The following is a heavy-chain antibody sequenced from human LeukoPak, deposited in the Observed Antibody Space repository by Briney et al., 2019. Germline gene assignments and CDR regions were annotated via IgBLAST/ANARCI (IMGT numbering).Heavy chain of an antibody. V-gene: IGHV1-2*02. Sequence: GASVTVSCTPSGFSFTAYYMHWVRQAPGHGLEWMRGINPNSGGTNYAQKFQGRVTMTRDTSITTAYMELSRLRSDDTAVYYCARHSGIYRDGFDIWGQGTILSVSS. CDR1: GFSFTAYY. J-gene: IGHJ3*02. CDR2: INPNSGGT. CDR3: ARHSGIYRDGFDI. D-gene: IGHD1-26*01.